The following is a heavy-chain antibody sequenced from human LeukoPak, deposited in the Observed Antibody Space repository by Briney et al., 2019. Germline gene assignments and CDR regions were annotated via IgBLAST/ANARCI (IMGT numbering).Heavy chain of an antibody. J-gene: IGHJ3*01. CDR1: GYTFTSYG. CDR3: ARERGIRDAFDF. D-gene: IGHD1-14*01. Sequence: ASVKVSCKASGYTFTSYGISWVRQAPGQGLEWMGWISAYNGNTNYAQEFQGRVTLTRDTSATTAYLEVSSLRPEDMAVYYCARERGIRDAFDFWGQGTMVTVSS. CDR2: ISAYNGNT. V-gene: IGHV1-18*03.